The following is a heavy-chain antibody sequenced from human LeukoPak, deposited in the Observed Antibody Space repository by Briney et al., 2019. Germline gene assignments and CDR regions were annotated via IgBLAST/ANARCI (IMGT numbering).Heavy chain of an antibody. D-gene: IGHD3-10*01. CDR1: GFTFSSYA. CDR3: ARDVYYDSGSRIENWLDP. CDR2: ISYEGSNK. J-gene: IGHJ5*02. Sequence: PGGSLRLSCAASGFTFSSYAMHWVRQAPGKGLEWVAFISYEGSNKHYADSVKGRFTISRDNSKNTLYLQVNSLRAEDTAVYYCARDVYYDSGSRIENWLDPWGQGTLVTVSS. V-gene: IGHV3-30-3*01.